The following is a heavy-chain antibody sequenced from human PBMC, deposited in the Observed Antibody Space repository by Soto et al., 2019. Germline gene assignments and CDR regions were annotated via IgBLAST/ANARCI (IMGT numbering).Heavy chain of an antibody. V-gene: IGHV3-21*01. CDR2: ISSSSSYI. J-gene: IGHJ4*02. Sequence: EVQLVESGGGLVKPGGSLRLSCAASGFTFSSYSMNWVRQAPGKGLEWVLSISSSSSYIYYADSVKGRFTISRDNAKNSLDLQLNRLRAEDTAVYYCARGQGDSWDTSCYWGQGTLVTVSS. D-gene: IGHD5-18*01. CDR1: GFTFSSYS. CDR3: ARGQGDSWDTSCY.